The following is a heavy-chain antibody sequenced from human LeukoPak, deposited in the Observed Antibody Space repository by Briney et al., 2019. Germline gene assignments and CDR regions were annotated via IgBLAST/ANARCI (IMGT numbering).Heavy chain of an antibody. J-gene: IGHJ6*02. Sequence: PSETLSLTCAVYGGSFSGYYWSWIRQPPGKGPEWIGEINHSGSTNYNPSLKSRVTISVDTSKNQFSLKLSSVTAADTAVYYCARDYKEYGMDVWGQGTTVTVSS. V-gene: IGHV4-34*01. CDR2: INHSGST. D-gene: IGHD3-10*01. CDR1: GGSFSGYY. CDR3: ARDYKEYGMDV.